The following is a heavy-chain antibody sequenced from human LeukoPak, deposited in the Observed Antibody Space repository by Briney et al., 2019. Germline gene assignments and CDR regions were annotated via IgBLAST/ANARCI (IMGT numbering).Heavy chain of an antibody. CDR1: GFTVISNY. CDR3: ARDLHPRLAGFFDY. V-gene: IGHV3-53*01. CDR2: IYSGGST. Sequence: GGSLRLSCAASGFTVISNYMSWVRQAPGKGLEWVSVIYSGGSTYYADSVEGRFTISRDNSKNTLYLQMKTLKAEDTAVYYCARDLHPRLAGFFDYWGQGTLVTVSS. D-gene: IGHD3-3*02. J-gene: IGHJ4*02.